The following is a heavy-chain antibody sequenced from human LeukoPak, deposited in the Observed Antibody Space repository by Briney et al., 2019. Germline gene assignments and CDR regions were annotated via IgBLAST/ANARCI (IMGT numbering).Heavy chain of an antibody. J-gene: IGHJ4*02. CDR1: GFTFSTYW. V-gene: IGHV3-7*01. CDR2: IKEDGSET. D-gene: IGHD3-16*01. Sequence: PGGSLRLSCAASGFTFSTYWMSWVRQAPGKGPEWVANIKEDGSETYYVDSVKGRFTISRDNAKKSLYLQMNRLRAEDTAAYYCARDMLRLGESFDCWGQGTLVTVSS. CDR3: ARDMLRLGESFDC.